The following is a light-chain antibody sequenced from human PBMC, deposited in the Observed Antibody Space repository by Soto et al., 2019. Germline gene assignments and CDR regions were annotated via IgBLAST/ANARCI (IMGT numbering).Light chain of an antibody. V-gene: IGKV3-20*01. Sequence: ELMLTLSPGTMSLSPGERATLSCRTSQSVSNNYLAWYQQKPGQAPRLLIYGASSRATGIPDRFSGSGSGTDFTLSISRLEPEDFAVYYCQQYSSLWTFGQGTNVDFK. CDR2: GAS. CDR3: QQYSSLWT. CDR1: QSVSNNY. J-gene: IGKJ1*01.